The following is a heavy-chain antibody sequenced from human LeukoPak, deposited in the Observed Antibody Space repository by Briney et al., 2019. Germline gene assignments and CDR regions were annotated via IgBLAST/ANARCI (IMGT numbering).Heavy chain of an antibody. CDR3: AKAAPVGSSYYRRLDP. CDR1: GFTFSSYG. Sequence: GGSLRRSCSASGFTFSSYGRHWVRQAPGKGREWGAVISYGGSNKYYADSVKGRFTISRDKSKNTLELQRNSLRAEDTAVYHCAKAAPVGSSYYRRLDPSGPRTLVTASS. D-gene: IGHD1-26*01. V-gene: IGHV3-30*18. J-gene: IGHJ5*02. CDR2: ISYGGSNK.